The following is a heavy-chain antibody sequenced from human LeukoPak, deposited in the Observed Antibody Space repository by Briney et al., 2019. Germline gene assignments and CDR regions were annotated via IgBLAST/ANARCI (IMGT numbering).Heavy chain of an antibody. CDR1: GGTFSSYT. D-gene: IGHD2-2*01. CDR3: ARDPYCSSTSCYSWFDP. J-gene: IGHJ5*02. CDR2: IIPILGIA. V-gene: IGHV1-69*04. Sequence: GSSVKVSCKTSGGTFSSYTISWVRQAPGQGLEWMGRIIPILGIANYAQKFQGRVTITADKSTNTAYMELSSLRSEDTAVHYCARDPYCSSTSCYSWFDPWGQGTLVTVSS.